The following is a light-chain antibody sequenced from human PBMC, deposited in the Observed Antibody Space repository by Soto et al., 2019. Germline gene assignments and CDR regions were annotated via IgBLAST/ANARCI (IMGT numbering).Light chain of an antibody. CDR1: QGIGID. CDR2: AAS. CDR3: LQDVHYPHS. V-gene: IGKV1-6*02. Sequence: AIQMTQSPSSLSASVGDRVTNTCRASQGIGIDLAWYQHKPGKAPKLLIYAASTLQSGVPSRFSGNGSGTDFTLTISSLQPGELASDYCLQDVHYPHSFGGGKKVELK. J-gene: IGKJ4*01.